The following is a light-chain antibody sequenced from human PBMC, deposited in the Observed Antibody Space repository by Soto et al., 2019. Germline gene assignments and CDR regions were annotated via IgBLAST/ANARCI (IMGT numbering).Light chain of an antibody. CDR3: CTYVGSSTFVV. CDR1: SSDVGSYNL. CDR2: EGS. J-gene: IGLJ2*01. V-gene: IGLV2-23*03. Sequence: QSVLTQPASVSGSPGQSITISCTGTSSDVGSYNLVSWYQQHPGKAPKVMIYEGSKRPSGVSNRFSGSKSGNTASLTISGLQAEVEADYSCCTYVGSSTFVVFGGGTKVTVL.